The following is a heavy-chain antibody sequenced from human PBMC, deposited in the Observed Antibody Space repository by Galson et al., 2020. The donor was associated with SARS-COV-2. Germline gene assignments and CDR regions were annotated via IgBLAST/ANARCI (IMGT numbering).Heavy chain of an antibody. CDR2: INPNSGGT. Sequence: ASVKVSCKASGYTFTGYYMHWVRQAPGQGLEWMGWINPNSGGTNYAQKFQGRVTMTRDTSISTAYMELSRLRSDDTAVYYCARDPGFRWLPVPLRGIPDYWGQGTLVTVSS. D-gene: IGHD3-22*01. J-gene: IGHJ4*02. CDR3: ARDPGFRWLPVPLRGIPDY. V-gene: IGHV1-2*02. CDR1: GYTFTGYY.